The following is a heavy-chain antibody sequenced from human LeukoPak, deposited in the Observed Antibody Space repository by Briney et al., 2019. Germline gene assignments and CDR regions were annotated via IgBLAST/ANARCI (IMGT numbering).Heavy chain of an antibody. J-gene: IGHJ4*02. V-gene: IGHV1-18*01. CDR1: GYTFTSYG. CDR3: ARGRVRLRTEWLLRGPYFDY. Sequence: ASVKVSCKASGYTFTSYGISWVRQAPGQGLEWMGWISAYNGNTNYAQKLQGRVTMTTDTSTSTAYMELRSLRSDDTAVYYCARGRVRLRTEWLLRGPYFDYWGQGTLVTVSS. D-gene: IGHD3-22*01. CDR2: ISAYNGNT.